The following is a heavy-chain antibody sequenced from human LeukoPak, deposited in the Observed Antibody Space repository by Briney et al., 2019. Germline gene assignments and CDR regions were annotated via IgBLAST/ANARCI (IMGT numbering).Heavy chain of an antibody. CDR2: TYYRSQQSYS. CDR3: GRETDFGVVTN. V-gene: IGHV6-1*01. CDR1: GDSVSSNGAA. J-gene: IGHJ4*02. D-gene: IGHD3-3*01. Sequence: SQTLSPTCAISGDSVSSNGAAWDWIRQSPSRGLEWLGRTYYRSQQSYSDYAPSVKGRITINADTSQNQFSLHLNSVTPEDTAVYYCGRETDFGVVTNWGQGTLVTVSS.